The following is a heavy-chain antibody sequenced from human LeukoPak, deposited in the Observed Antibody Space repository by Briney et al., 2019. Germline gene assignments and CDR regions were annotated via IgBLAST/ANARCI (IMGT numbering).Heavy chain of an antibody. V-gene: IGHV3-30-3*01. J-gene: IGHJ3*02. Sequence: GRSLRLSCAASGFNFSSYAMHWVRRAPGKGLEWVAVISYDGSNKYYADSVKGRFTISRDNSKNTLYLQMNSLRAEDTAVYYCARDANGYCSSTSCYGAFDIWGQGTMVTVSS. D-gene: IGHD2-2*03. CDR3: ARDANGYCSSTSCYGAFDI. CDR2: ISYDGSNK. CDR1: GFNFSSYA.